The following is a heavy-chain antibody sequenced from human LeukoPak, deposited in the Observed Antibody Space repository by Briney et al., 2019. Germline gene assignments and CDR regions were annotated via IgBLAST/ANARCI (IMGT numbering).Heavy chain of an antibody. CDR1: GFTFSSYG. Sequence: PGRSLRLSCAASGFTFSSYGMHWVRQAPGKGLEWVAVISCDGSNKYYADSVKGRFTISRDNSKNTLYLQMNSLRAEDTAVYYCAKLVTMVRGVMVAFDIWGQGTMVTVSS. CDR2: ISCDGSNK. J-gene: IGHJ3*02. D-gene: IGHD3-10*01. V-gene: IGHV3-30*18. CDR3: AKLVTMVRGVMVAFDI.